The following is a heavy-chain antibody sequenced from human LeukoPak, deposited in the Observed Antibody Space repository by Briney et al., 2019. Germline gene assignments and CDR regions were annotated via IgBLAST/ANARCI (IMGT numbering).Heavy chain of an antibody. CDR1: GYTFTSYY. D-gene: IGHD3-3*01. V-gene: IGHV1-46*01. Sequence: ASVKVSCTASGYTFTSYYMHWVRQAPGQGLEWMGIINPSGGSTSYAQKFQGRVTMTRDTSTSTVYMELSSLRSEDTAVYYCARVRPREYYDFWSGYSDAFDIWGQGTMVTVSS. CDR3: ARVRPREYYDFWSGYSDAFDI. J-gene: IGHJ3*02. CDR2: INPSGGST.